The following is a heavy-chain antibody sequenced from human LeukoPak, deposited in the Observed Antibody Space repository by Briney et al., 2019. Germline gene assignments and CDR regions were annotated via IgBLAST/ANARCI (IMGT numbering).Heavy chain of an antibody. D-gene: IGHD2-8*01. Sequence: GGSLRLSCAASGFTFSSYSMNRVRQAPGKGLEWVSSISSSSSYIYYADSVKGRFTISRDNAKNSLYLQMNSLRAEDTAVYYCARDKEGYCTNGVCSNYYYYYMDAWGKGTTVTVSS. CDR3: ARDKEGYCTNGVCSNYYYYYMDA. J-gene: IGHJ6*03. V-gene: IGHV3-21*01. CDR2: ISSSSSYI. CDR1: GFTFSSYS.